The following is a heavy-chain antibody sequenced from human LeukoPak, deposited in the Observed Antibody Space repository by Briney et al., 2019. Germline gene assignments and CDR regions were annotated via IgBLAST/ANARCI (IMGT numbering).Heavy chain of an antibody. D-gene: IGHD3-10*01. CDR3: ARVAYGSGSRLIDC. J-gene: IGHJ4*02. CDR1: GGSISSSSYY. CDR2: IYYSGSN. Sequence: PSVTLSLTCTVSGGSISSSSYYWGWIRQPPGKGLEWIGSIYYSGSNYYNPSLKSRVTISVDTSKNQFSLKLSSVTAADTAVYYCARVAYGSGSRLIDCWGQGTLVTISS. V-gene: IGHV4-39*07.